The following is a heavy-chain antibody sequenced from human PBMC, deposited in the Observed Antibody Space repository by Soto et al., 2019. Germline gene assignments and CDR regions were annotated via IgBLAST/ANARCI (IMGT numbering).Heavy chain of an antibody. D-gene: IGHD3-10*02. CDR1: GGSVSGGTYY. V-gene: IGHV4-61*01. CDR2: IFYTGST. Sequence: QVQLQESGPGVVKPAETLSLTCTVSGGSVSGGTYYWSWIRQPPGKGLEWIGYIFYTGSTNYSPSLKSRVTISIDTSKNQFSLKLSSVTAADTAVYYCARRVFYDFNKRGPVRDYWGQGTLVTVSS. J-gene: IGHJ4*02. CDR3: ARRVFYDFNKRGPVRDY.